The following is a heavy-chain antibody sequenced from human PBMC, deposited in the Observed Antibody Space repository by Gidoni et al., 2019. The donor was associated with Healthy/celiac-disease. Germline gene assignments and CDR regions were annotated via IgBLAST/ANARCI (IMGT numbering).Heavy chain of an antibody. CDR2: IYSGGST. Sequence: EVQLVESGGGLVQPGGSLRLSCAASGFTVSSNYMSWVRQAPGKGLEWVSVIYSGGSTYYADSVKGRFTISRDNSKNTLYLQMNSLRAEDTAVYYCARDTEAPAYSGSPFDYWGQGTLVTVSS. CDR1: GFTVSSNY. CDR3: ARDTEAPAYSGSPFDY. V-gene: IGHV3-66*02. D-gene: IGHD1-26*01. J-gene: IGHJ4*02.